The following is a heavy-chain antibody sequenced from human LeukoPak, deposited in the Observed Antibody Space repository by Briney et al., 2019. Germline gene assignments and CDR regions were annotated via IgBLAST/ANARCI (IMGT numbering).Heavy chain of an antibody. CDR3: TSFYETN. Sequence: PGGSLRLSCVASGFTFGKYWMSWVRQAPGKGLEWVANTKLDGSEKNYVDSVKGRFTISRDNTKNSLYLQMNSLRVEDTAVYYCTSFYETNWGQGTLVTVSS. J-gene: IGHJ4*02. V-gene: IGHV3-7*01. D-gene: IGHD2/OR15-2a*01. CDR1: GFTFGKYW. CDR2: TKLDGSEK.